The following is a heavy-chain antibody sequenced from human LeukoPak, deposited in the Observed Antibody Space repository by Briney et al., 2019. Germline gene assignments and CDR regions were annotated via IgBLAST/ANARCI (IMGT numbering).Heavy chain of an antibody. J-gene: IGHJ4*02. CDR2: IRYDGSNK. D-gene: IGHD6-19*01. Sequence: PGGSLRLSCAASGFTFSSYGMHWVRQAPGKGLEWVAFIRYDGSNKYYADSVKGRFTISRDNSKNMLYLQMNSLRAEDTAVYYCAKVGSSGWVNDYWGQGTLVTVSS. CDR3: AKVGSSGWVNDY. V-gene: IGHV3-30*02. CDR1: GFTFSSYG.